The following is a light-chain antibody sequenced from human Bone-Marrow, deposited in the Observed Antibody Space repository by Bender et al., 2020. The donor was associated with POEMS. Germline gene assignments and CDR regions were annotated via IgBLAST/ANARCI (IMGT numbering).Light chain of an antibody. Sequence: QAVLTQPPSAAGTAGQSVTISCSGSSSNIGGSPVNWYQKLPGTAPTLLIYINDQRPSGVPPRFSGSKSGTSASLAISGLQPEDEADYYCSAWDHRLTGWVFGGGTKVTVL. CDR3: SAWDHRLTGWV. J-gene: IGLJ3*02. V-gene: IGLV1-44*01. CDR2: IND. CDR1: SSNIGGSP.